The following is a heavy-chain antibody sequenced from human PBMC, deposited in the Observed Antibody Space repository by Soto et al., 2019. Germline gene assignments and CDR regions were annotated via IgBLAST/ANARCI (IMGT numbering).Heavy chain of an antibody. Sequence: RASVKVSCKAPGGTFSSYAISWVRQAPGQGLEWMGGIIPIFGTANYAQKFQGRVTITADESTSTAYMELSSLRSEDTAVYYCATPPLRAVAGLWYYYYGMDVWGQGTTVTVSS. CDR2: IIPIFGTA. CDR3: ATPPLRAVAGLWYYYYGMDV. J-gene: IGHJ6*02. D-gene: IGHD6-19*01. CDR1: GGTFSSYA. V-gene: IGHV1-69*13.